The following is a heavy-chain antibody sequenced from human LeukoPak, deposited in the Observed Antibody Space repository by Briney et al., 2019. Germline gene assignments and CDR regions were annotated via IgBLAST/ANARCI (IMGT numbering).Heavy chain of an antibody. CDR3: ARVDSSGWYFDY. J-gene: IGHJ4*02. V-gene: IGHV4-38-2*02. CDR1: GYSINSGYY. CDR2: MFHTGNT. D-gene: IGHD6-19*01. Sequence: SETLSLTCTVSGYSINSGYYWGWIRQPPEKGLEWIGSMFHTGNTHYNPSLNSRVTISIDTSKNLFSLKLKSVTAADAAVYYCARVDSSGWYFDYWGQGTLVTVSS.